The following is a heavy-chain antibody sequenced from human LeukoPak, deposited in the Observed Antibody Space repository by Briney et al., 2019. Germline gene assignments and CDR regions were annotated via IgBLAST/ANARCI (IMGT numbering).Heavy chain of an antibody. CDR2: ISYDGSNK. D-gene: IGHD5-18*01. J-gene: IGHJ4*02. CDR1: GFTFSSHA. Sequence: GGSLRLSCAASGFTFSSHAMHWVRQAPGKGLEWVAVISYDGSNKYYADSVKGRFTISRDNSKNTLYLQMNSLRAEDTAVYYCARAAMDPFDYWGQGTLVTVSS. V-gene: IGHV3-30-3*01. CDR3: ARAAMDPFDY.